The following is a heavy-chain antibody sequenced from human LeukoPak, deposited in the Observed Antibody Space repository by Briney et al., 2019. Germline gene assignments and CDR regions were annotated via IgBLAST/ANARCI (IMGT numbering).Heavy chain of an antibody. V-gene: IGHV4-59*08. CDR2: IYYSGST. CDR1: GGSITSYF. D-gene: IGHD3-10*01. Sequence: SETLSLTCTVSGGSITSYFWSWLRQPPGKALEWLGYIYYSGSTNYNPSLKSRLSISVDTSKNQFSLKLSSVTAADTAVYYCARHENSGSGYYKYWGQGTLVTVSS. CDR3: ARHENSGSGYYKY. J-gene: IGHJ4*02.